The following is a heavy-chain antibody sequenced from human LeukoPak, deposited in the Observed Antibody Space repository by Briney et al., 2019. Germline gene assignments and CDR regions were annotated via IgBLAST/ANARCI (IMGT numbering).Heavy chain of an antibody. Sequence: SETLSLTCTVSGGSISSYYWCWIRQPPGKGLEWIGYIYYSGSTNYNPSLKSRVTLSVDTSKNQFSLKLRSVTAADTAVYFCARGLGRDGYNFDYWGQGTLVTVSS. J-gene: IGHJ4*02. D-gene: IGHD5-24*01. CDR3: ARGLGRDGYNFDY. CDR1: GGSISSYY. CDR2: IYYSGST. V-gene: IGHV4-59*01.